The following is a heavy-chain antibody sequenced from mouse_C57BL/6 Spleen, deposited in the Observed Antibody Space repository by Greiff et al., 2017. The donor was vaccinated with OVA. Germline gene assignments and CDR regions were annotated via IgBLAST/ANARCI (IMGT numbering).Heavy chain of an antibody. D-gene: IGHD2-10*02. CDR1: GFTFSDYG. CDR2: ISSGSSTI. Sequence: EVKLVESGGGLAKPGGSLKLSCAASGFTFSDYGMHWVRQAPEKGLEWVAYISSGSSTIYYADTVKGRFTISRDNAKNTLFLQMTSLRSEDTAMYYCASGYGNYVPYWGQGTLVTVSA. V-gene: IGHV5-17*01. J-gene: IGHJ3*01. CDR3: ASGYGNYVPY.